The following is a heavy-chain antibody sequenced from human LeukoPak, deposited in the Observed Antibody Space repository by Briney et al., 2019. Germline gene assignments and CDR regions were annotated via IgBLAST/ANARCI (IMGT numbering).Heavy chain of an antibody. Sequence: NPSETLSLTCTVSGGSISSYYWSWIRQPPGKGPEWIGYIYYSGSTNYNPSLKSRVTISVDTSKNQFSLKLSSVTAADTAVYYCASYSTGYPYYFDYWGQGTLVTVSS. CDR3: ASYSTGYPYYFDY. CDR2: IYYSGST. J-gene: IGHJ4*02. D-gene: IGHD3-22*01. CDR1: GGSISSYY. V-gene: IGHV4-59*08.